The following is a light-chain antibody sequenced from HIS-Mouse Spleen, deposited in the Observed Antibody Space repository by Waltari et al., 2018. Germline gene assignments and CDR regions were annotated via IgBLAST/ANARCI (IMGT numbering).Light chain of an antibody. Sequence: DIVMTQSPDSLALSLGERATSNCKSSQSVLYSSNNKNYLAWYQQKPGQPPKLLIYWASTRESGVPDRFSGSGSGTDFTITISSLQAEDVAVYYCQQYYSTPYTFGQGTKLEIK. CDR3: QQYYSTPYT. CDR1: QSVLYSSNNKNY. CDR2: WAS. J-gene: IGKJ2*01. V-gene: IGKV4-1*01.